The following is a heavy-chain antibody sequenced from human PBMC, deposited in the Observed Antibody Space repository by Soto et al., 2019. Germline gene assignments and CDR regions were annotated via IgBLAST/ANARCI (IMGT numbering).Heavy chain of an antibody. V-gene: IGHV3-30*18. J-gene: IGHJ4*02. CDR2: ITYDGGDK. CDR3: AKEQSRGYYRVVAY. Sequence: QVQVVESGGGVVQPGRSLRLSCAASGFTLSCCGMHWVRQAPGKGLEWVGVITYDGGDKHYADTVKGRFTISRDSSENTVYLQMNSLRVEDSAIYYCAKEQSRGYYRVVAYWGQGTLVTVSS. D-gene: IGHD6-25*01. CDR1: GFTLSCCG.